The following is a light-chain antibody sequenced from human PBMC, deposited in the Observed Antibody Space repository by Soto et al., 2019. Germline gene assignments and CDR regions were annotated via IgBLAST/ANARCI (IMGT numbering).Light chain of an antibody. CDR2: AAT. CDR1: QDISDW. J-gene: IGKJ4*01. V-gene: IGKV1-12*01. Sequence: DIQMTQSPSSVSASVGDRVTITCRASQDISDWLAWHQQKPGKAPKLLIYAATTLHSGVPSRFSGSGSGTDFPRTISRLQPEDFATYYCQQGHTFPLTFGGGTKVEIK. CDR3: QQGHTFPLT.